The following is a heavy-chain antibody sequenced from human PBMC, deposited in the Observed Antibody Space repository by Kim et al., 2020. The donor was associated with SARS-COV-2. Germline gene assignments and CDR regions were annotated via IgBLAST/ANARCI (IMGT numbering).Heavy chain of an antibody. Sequence: FQGRVTITADESTSTAYMELSSLRSEDTAVYYCASSGDIVVVPAAITFDYWGQGTLVTVSS. V-gene: IGHV1-69*01. CDR3: ASSGDIVVVPAAITFDY. D-gene: IGHD2-2*02. J-gene: IGHJ4*02.